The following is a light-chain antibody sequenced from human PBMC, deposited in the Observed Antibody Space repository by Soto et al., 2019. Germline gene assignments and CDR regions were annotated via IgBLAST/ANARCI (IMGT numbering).Light chain of an antibody. CDR3: QQYGSSIQT. CDR2: GAS. CDR1: QNVGSNY. Sequence: EIVLAQFPGTLSLSPGERATLSCRASQNVGSNYLAWYQQRPGQPPNLLIFGASHRAPDIPDRFSGSGSGTDFTLTISRLEPEDFAVYYCQQYGSSIQTFGQGTKVDIK. J-gene: IGKJ1*01. V-gene: IGKV3-20*01.